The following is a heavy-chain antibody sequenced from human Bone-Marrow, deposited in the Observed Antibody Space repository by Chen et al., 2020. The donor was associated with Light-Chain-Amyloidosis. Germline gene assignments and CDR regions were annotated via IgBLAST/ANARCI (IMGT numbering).Heavy chain of an antibody. Sequence: EVQLVESGGALVQPWGSLRLSCAASGFTLNTYWMNWVRQPPGGGLVWVARMPTDVTKTVYADSVKGRVTVSRDDAKNTLYLEMNSLRVEDTGLYFCARDRGRFSYNRGGLDSWGQGTLVTVSS. CDR2: MPTDVTKT. D-gene: IGHD3-10*01. V-gene: IGHV3-74*01. J-gene: IGHJ4*02. CDR3: ARDRGRFSYNRGGLDS. CDR1: GFTLNTYW.